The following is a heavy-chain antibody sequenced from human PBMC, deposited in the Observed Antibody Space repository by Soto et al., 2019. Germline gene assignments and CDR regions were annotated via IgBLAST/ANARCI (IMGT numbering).Heavy chain of an antibody. Sequence: ASVKVSCKVSGYTLTELSMHWVRQAPGKGLEWMGGFDPEDGETIYAQKFQGRVTMTEDTSTDTAYMELSSLRSEDTAVYYCATKSYGSGSYWGNYYYGMDVWGQGTTVTVSS. CDR2: FDPEDGET. V-gene: IGHV1-24*01. CDR1: GYTLTELS. J-gene: IGHJ6*02. CDR3: ATKSYGSGSYWGNYYYGMDV. D-gene: IGHD3-10*01.